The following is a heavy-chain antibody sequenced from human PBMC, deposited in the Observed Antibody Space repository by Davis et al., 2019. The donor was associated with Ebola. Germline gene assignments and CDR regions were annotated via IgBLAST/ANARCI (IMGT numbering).Heavy chain of an antibody. V-gene: IGHV3-23*01. J-gene: IGHJ3*02. D-gene: IGHD5-24*01. CDR3: ATDTGYNYPDLAFDI. CDR2: ISGSGGST. CDR1: GFTFSSYA. Sequence: PGGSLRLSCAASGFTFSSYAMSWVRQAPGKGLEWVSAISGSGGSTYYADSVKGRFTISRDNSKNTLYLQMNSLKTEDTAVYYCATDTGYNYPDLAFDIWGQGTMVTVSS.